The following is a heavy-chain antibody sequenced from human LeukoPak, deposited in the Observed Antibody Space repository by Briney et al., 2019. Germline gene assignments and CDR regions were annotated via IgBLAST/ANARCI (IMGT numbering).Heavy chain of an antibody. CDR3: ATSPLDCSSTTCPDY. Sequence: QAGGSLRLSCAASGLTFSIYAMSWVRQAPGKGLEWVSAISSSGDSSYYADSVKGRFTISRDNFKSTLYLQMNSLRAEDTALYYCATSPLDCSSTTCPDYWGQGTLVTVSS. D-gene: IGHD2-2*01. J-gene: IGHJ4*02. CDR2: ISSSGDSS. V-gene: IGHV3-23*01. CDR1: GLTFSIYA.